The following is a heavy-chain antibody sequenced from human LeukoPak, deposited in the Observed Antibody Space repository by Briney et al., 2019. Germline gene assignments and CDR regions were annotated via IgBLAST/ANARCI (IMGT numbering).Heavy chain of an antibody. CDR1: GFTFSNYA. CDR2: ISGSGGNT. V-gene: IGHV3-23*01. J-gene: IGHJ4*02. Sequence: GGSLRLSCAASGFTFSNYAMSWVRQAPGKGLEWVSAISGSGGNTYYADSVKGRFTISRDNSKNTLYLQMNSLRAEDTAVYHCAKDLGSYFDYWGQGTLVTVSS. D-gene: IGHD1-26*01. CDR3: AKDLGSYFDY.